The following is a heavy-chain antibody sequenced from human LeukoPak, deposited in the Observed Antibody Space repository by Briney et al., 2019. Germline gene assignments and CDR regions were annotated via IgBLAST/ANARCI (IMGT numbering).Heavy chain of an antibody. CDR3: ARAVEQLVDAFDI. CDR1: GGTFSSYA. Sequence: SVKVSCKASGGTFSSYAISWVRQAPGQGLEWMGGIIPIFGTANYAQKFQGRVTITADESTSTAYMELSSLGSEDTAVYYCARAVEQLVDAFDIWGQGTMVTVSS. D-gene: IGHD6-6*01. J-gene: IGHJ3*02. CDR2: IIPIFGTA. V-gene: IGHV1-69*13.